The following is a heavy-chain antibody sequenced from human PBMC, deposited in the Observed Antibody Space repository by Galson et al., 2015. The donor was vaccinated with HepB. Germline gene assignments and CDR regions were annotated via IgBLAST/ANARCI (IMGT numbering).Heavy chain of an antibody. CDR2: INPNSGGT. V-gene: IGHV1-2*06. CDR3: ARGRYFSGGSCYSPFDY. CDR1: GYTFTGYY. D-gene: IGHD2-15*01. Sequence: QSGAEVKKPGASVKVSCKASGYTFTGYYMHWVRQAPGQGLEWMGRINPNSGGTNYAQRFQGRVTMTRDTSINTAYMQLNSLRSDDTAVYYCARGRYFSGGSCYSPFDYVGQGTLGTVSS. J-gene: IGHJ4*03.